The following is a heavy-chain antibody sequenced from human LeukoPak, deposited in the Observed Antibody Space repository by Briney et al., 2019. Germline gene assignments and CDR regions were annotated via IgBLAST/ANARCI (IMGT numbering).Heavy chain of an antibody. CDR2: IKQDGSEK. CDR3: ARDHWYYYDSSGYYLGY. J-gene: IGHJ4*02. D-gene: IGHD3-22*01. Sequence: QPGGSLRLSCAASGFTFSSYWMSWVRQAPGKGLEWVANIKQDGSEKYYVDPVKGRFTISRDNAKNSLYLQMNSLRAGDTAVYYCARDHWYYYDSSGYYLGYWGQGTLVTVSS. V-gene: IGHV3-7*01. CDR1: GFTFSSYW.